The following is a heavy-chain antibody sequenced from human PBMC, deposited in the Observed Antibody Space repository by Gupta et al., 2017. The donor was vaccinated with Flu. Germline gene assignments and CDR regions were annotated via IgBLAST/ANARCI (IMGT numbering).Heavy chain of an antibody. J-gene: IGHJ4*02. CDR2: ISPYNLNT. Sequence: QVQLLQSAVEVKEPGAAVKVSCKASGYSFSRYGVSWVRQAPGQGLEWMGWISPYNLNTNNAQKFQGRVSLTTDTSTSTAYMELRSLRFDDTAVYYCARDLIYGGYYFDYWGQGTLVAVSS. CDR3: ARDLIYGGYYFDY. V-gene: IGHV1-18*01. D-gene: IGHD4-23*01. CDR1: GYSFSRYG.